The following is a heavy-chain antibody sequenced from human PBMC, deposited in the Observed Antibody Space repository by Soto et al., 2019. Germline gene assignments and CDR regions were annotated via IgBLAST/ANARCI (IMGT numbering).Heavy chain of an antibody. V-gene: IGHV4-39*01. Sequence: QLQLQESGPGLVKPSETLSLTCTVSGGSISSSSYYWGWIRQPPGKGLEWIGSIYYSGSTYYNPSLKSRVTISVDTSKNQFSLKLSSVTAADTAVYYCASVIVLVPAAMGWFDPWGQGTLVTVSS. CDR2: IYYSGST. D-gene: IGHD2-2*01. CDR1: GGSISSSSYY. CDR3: ASVIVLVPAAMGWFDP. J-gene: IGHJ5*02.